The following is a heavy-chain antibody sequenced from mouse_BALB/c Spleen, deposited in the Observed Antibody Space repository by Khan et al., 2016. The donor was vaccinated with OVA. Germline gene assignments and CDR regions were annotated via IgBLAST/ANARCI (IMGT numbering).Heavy chain of an antibody. J-gene: IGHJ3*01. D-gene: IGHD2-4*01. CDR2: INYSGNT. CDR1: GYSITSEYA. Sequence: EVELVESGPGLVKPSQSLSLTCTVTGYSITSEYAWKWIRQFPGNKLEWMGYINYSGNTRFNPSLKSRASITRDTSKNQFFLQLNSVTTEDTATYYCARKDYYDYDPFPYWGQGTLVTVAA. CDR3: ARKDYYDYDPFPY. V-gene: IGHV3-2*02.